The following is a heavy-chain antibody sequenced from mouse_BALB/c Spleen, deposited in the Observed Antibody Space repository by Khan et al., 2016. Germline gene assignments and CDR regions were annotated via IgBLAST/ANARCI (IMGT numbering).Heavy chain of an antibody. V-gene: IGHV1-66*01. Sequence: QVQLQQSGPELVKPGASVKMPCKASGYSFTSDYIHWVKQRPGQGLEWIGWIFPGSGITRYNEKFKGKATLTADTSSSTVYMQFSSLTSEDSAVYLCARGPYAYDWYFEVWGAGTTVTVSS. J-gene: IGHJ1*01. CDR2: IFPGSGIT. CDR3: ARGPYAYDWYFEV. CDR1: GYSFTSDY. D-gene: IGHD2-2*01.